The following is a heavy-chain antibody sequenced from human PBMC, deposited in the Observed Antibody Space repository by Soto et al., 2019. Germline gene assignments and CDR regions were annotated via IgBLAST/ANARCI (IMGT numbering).Heavy chain of an antibody. D-gene: IGHD2-2*03. CDR2: ISWNSGSI. CDR3: AKDMDGSRNRYYYSYGMDV. V-gene: IGHV3-9*01. J-gene: IGHJ6*02. CDR1: GFTFDDYA. Sequence: SLRLSCAASGFTFDDYAMHWVRQAPGKGLEGVSDISWNSGSIGYADFVKGRCTISSDNAKNSLYLQTNSLRAEDTALYYCAKDMDGSRNRYYYSYGMDVWGQGTTATVSS.